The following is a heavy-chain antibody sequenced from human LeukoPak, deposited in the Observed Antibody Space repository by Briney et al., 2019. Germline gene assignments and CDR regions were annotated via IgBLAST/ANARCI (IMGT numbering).Heavy chain of an antibody. CDR2: IKQDGSEK. CDR3: ARSNWNEAFDI. V-gene: IGHV3-7*03. D-gene: IGHD1-1*01. CDR1: GFTFSSYW. J-gene: IGHJ3*02. Sequence: GGSLRLSCAASGFTFSSYWTSWVRQAPGKGLEWVANIKQDGSEKYYVDSVKGRFTISRDNAKNSLYLQMNSLRAEDTAVYYCARSNWNEAFDIWGQGTMVTVSS.